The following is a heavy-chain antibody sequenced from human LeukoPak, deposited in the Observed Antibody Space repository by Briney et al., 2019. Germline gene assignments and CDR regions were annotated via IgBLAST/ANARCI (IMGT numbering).Heavy chain of an antibody. CDR1: GGTFSSYA. D-gene: IGHD1-26*01. CDR3: ARGGVGATTTTFDY. CDR2: IIPIFGTA. Sequence: ASVKVSCKASGGTFSSYAISWVRQAPGQGLEWMGGIIPIFGTANHAQKFQGRVTITADESTSTAYMELSSLRSEDTAVYYCARGGVGATTTTFDYWGQGTLVTVSS. J-gene: IGHJ4*02. V-gene: IGHV1-69*13.